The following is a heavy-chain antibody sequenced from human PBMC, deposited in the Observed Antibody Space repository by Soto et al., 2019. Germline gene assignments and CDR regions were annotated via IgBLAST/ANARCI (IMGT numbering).Heavy chain of an antibody. V-gene: IGHV4-59*01. Sequence: SETLSLTCTVSGGSISSYYWSWIRQPPGKGLEWIGYISYSGSTNYNPSLKTRVTISVDTSKNQFSLKLSSVTAADTAVYYCARVDYYGSGLPTDYWGQGTLVTVSS. D-gene: IGHD3-10*01. J-gene: IGHJ4*02. CDR1: GGSISSYY. CDR3: ARVDYYGSGLPTDY. CDR2: ISYSGST.